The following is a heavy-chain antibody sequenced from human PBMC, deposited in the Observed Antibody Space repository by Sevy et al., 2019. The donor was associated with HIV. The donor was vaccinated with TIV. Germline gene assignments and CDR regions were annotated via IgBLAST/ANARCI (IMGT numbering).Heavy chain of an antibody. V-gene: IGHV3-23*01. Sequence: GGSLRLSCAASGFTFSSYAMSWVRQAPGKGLEWVSAISGSGGSTYYADSVKGRFTNSRDNSKNTLYLQMNSLRAEDTAVYYCARESYYYDSSGYYNAEYFQHWGQGTLVTVSS. D-gene: IGHD3-22*01. CDR3: ARESYYYDSSGYYNAEYFQH. J-gene: IGHJ1*01. CDR1: GFTFSSYA. CDR2: ISGSGGST.